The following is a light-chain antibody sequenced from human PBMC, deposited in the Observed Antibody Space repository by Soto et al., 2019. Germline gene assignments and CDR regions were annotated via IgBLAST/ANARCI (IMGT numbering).Light chain of an antibody. CDR2: DVT. CDR1: SSVVGGYNY. Sequence: QSALTQPRSVSGSPGQSVTISCTGTSSVVGGYNYVSWYQQHPDKAPKVMIYDVTKRPSGVPDRFSGSKSGNTASLTISGLQAEDEADYYCCSYAGSYIYVFGTGTQLTVL. J-gene: IGLJ1*01. CDR3: CSYAGSYIYV. V-gene: IGLV2-11*01.